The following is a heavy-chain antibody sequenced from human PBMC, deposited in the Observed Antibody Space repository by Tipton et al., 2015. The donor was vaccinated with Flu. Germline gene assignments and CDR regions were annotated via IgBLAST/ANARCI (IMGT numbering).Heavy chain of an antibody. J-gene: IGHJ4*02. CDR3: LTYYYGSGSLHFDY. V-gene: IGHV4-38-2*01. Sequence: LRLSCAASGYSISSGYYWGWIRQPPGKGLEWIGSIYHSGSTYYNPSLKSRVTISVDTSKNQFSLKLSSVTAADTAVYYCLTYYYGSGSLHFDYWGQGTLVTVSS. D-gene: IGHD3-10*01. CDR2: IYHSGST. CDR1: GYSISSGYY.